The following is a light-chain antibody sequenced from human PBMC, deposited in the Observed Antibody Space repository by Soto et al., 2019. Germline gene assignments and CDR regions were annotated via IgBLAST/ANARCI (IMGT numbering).Light chain of an antibody. Sequence: EIVLTQYPATLSLSPGERATLSCRAGQTDSSSLAWYQQTPGQAPRLLIYDASNRATGIPARFSGSGSGTDFTLTISSLEPEDFAVYYCQQYGSSSWTFGQGTKVDIK. V-gene: IGKV3-11*01. CDR3: QQYGSSSWT. CDR1: QTDSSS. J-gene: IGKJ1*01. CDR2: DAS.